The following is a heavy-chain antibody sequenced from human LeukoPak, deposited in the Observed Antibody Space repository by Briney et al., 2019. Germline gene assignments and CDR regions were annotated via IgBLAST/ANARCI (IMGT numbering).Heavy chain of an antibody. J-gene: IGHJ6*02. V-gene: IGHV3-7*02. Sequence: GGSLRLSCAASGFTFSSYLMSWVRQAPGKGLEWVANIKQDGSEKYYVDSVKGRFTISRDNAKNSLYLQMNSLRAEDTAVYYCARLTCGGDCYSWYYYYGMDVWGQGTTVTVSS. CDR2: IKQDGSEK. D-gene: IGHD2-21*02. CDR1: GFTFSSYL. CDR3: ARLTCGGDCYSWYYYYGMDV.